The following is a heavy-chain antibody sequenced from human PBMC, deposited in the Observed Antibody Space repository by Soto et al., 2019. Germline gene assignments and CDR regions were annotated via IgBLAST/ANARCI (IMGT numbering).Heavy chain of an antibody. CDR2: IGGRDGST. Sequence: EVQLLESGGGVVRPGGSLRLSCEASGFSFGDYVMNWVRQGQGKGLEWVSSIGGRDGSTYYADSVKGRFTISRDNSKNTVFLQMEGRRGEDTAVYYCAKGRGVSWNGGPPPNWFNPWGQGTQVIVSS. J-gene: IGHJ5*02. CDR3: AKGRGVSWNGGPPPNWFNP. D-gene: IGHD1-1*01. V-gene: IGHV3-23*01. CDR1: GFSFGDYV.